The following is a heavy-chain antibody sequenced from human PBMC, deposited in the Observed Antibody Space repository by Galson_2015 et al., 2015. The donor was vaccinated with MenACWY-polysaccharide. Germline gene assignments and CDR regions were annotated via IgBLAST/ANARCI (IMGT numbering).Heavy chain of an antibody. D-gene: IGHD4-23*01. CDR1: GFTFSSFW. V-gene: IGHV3-7*01. CDR2: IKQDESEK. J-gene: IGHJ4*02. CDR3: ARDVYGGHFDY. Sequence: SLRLSCAASGFTFSSFWMSWVRQAPGKGLEWVANIKQDESEKYYVDSVKGRFTISRDNAKNSQYLQMNSLRAEDTAVYYCARDVYGGHFDYWGQGTLVTVSS.